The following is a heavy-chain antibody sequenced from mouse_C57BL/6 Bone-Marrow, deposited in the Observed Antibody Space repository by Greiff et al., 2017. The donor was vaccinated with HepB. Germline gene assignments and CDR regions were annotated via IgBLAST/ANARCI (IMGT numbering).Heavy chain of an antibody. Sequence: VQLQQSGGDLVKPGGSLKLSCAASGFTFSSYGMSWVRQTPDKRLEWVATISSGGSYTYYPDSVKGRFTISRDNAKNTLYLQMSSLKSEDTAMYYCERRTTVDYWGQGTTLTVSS. J-gene: IGHJ2*01. CDR1: GFTFSSYG. CDR3: ERRTTVDY. V-gene: IGHV5-6*01. D-gene: IGHD1-1*01. CDR2: ISSGGSYT.